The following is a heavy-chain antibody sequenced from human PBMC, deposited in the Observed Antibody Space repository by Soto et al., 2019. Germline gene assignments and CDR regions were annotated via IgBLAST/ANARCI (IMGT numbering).Heavy chain of an antibody. CDR3: ARSAIVATTHYYYYYMDV. V-gene: IGHV1-69*02. Sequence: SVKVSCKASGGTFSSYTISWVRQAPGQGLEWMGRIIPILGIANYAQKFQGRVTITADKSTSTAYMELSSLRSEDTAVYYCARSAIVATTHYYYYYMDVWGKGTTVTVSS. CDR1: GGTFSSYT. D-gene: IGHD5-12*01. J-gene: IGHJ6*03. CDR2: IIPILGIA.